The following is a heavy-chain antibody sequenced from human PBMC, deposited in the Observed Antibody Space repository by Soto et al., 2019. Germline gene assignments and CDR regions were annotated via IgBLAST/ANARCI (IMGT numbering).Heavy chain of an antibody. CDR2: TYYRSNWRH. Sequence: QALSLTCAISGDSVASNTAAWNWIRSSPSRGLEWLGRTYYRSNWRHDYTVSVKSRITVNPDTSKNHFPLQLNSVTPDDTAVYYCARGVAGSGFDLWGQGTLVTVSS. D-gene: IGHD6-19*01. V-gene: IGHV6-1*01. CDR3: ARGVAGSGFDL. J-gene: IGHJ4*02. CDR1: GDSVASNTAA.